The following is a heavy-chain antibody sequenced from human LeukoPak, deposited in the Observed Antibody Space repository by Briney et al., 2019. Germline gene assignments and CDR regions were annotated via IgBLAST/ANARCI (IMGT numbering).Heavy chain of an antibody. CDR2: IRSKAYGGTT. D-gene: IGHD1-26*01. V-gene: IGHV3-49*04. CDR3: IRDVIVGASFDY. Sequence: GGSLRLSCTASGFTFGDYAMSWVRQAPGKGLEWVGFIRSKAYGGTTEYAASVKGRFTISRDDSKSIAYLQMNSLKTEDTAVYYCIRDVIVGASFDYWGQGTLVTVSS. CDR1: GFTFGDYA. J-gene: IGHJ4*02.